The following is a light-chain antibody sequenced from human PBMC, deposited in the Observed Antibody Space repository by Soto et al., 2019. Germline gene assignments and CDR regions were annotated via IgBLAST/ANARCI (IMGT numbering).Light chain of an antibody. CDR1: QDITRW. CDR3: QQANSFPIT. V-gene: IGKV1-12*01. CDR2: GTD. J-gene: IGKJ3*01. Sequence: DIQMTQSPSSVSASAGDRVTITCRASQDITRWLAWYQQKPGKAPKLLIYGTDSLQSGVPSRFSGSGSGTDFFLTINNLQPEDFATYYCQQANSFPITFGPGTTVDIK.